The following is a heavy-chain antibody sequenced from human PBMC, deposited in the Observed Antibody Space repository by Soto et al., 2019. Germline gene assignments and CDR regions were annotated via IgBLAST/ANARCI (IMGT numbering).Heavy chain of an antibody. J-gene: IGHJ6*02. CDR2: ISYDGSNK. CDR1: GFTFSDYG. CDR3: AKVVLRVGMMTGMAV. Sequence: QVQLVESGGDVVQPGRSLRLSCAASGFTFSDYGMHWVRQAPGKGLEWVAVISYDGSNKYYADSVKGRFTISRDDSKNTLYLQMNSLRAEDTAVYYCAKVVLRVGMMTGMAVWGQGSTVTVSS. V-gene: IGHV3-30*18. D-gene: IGHD2-8*01.